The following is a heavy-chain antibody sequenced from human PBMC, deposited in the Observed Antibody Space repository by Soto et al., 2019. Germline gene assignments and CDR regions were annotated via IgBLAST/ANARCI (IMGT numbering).Heavy chain of an antibody. J-gene: IGHJ4*02. CDR3: ARRGSGSYYNY. CDR2: ISGSGGST. D-gene: IGHD1-26*01. Sequence: EVQLLESGGGLVQPGGSLRLSCAASGFTFSSYAMRWVRQAPGKGLEWVSAISGSGGSTYYADSVKGRFTIPRDNSKNTLYLQMNSLRVEDTAVYYCARRGSGSYYNYWGQGTLVTVSS. V-gene: IGHV3-23*01. CDR1: GFTFSSYA.